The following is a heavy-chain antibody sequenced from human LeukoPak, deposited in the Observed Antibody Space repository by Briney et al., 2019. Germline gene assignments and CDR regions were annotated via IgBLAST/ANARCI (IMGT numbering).Heavy chain of an antibody. CDR1: GFTFSTYS. CDR3: AMEGYSGNYPAY. CDR2: ISSSSSYI. D-gene: IGHD1-26*01. Sequence: GGSLRLSCAASGFTFSTYSMNWVRQAPGKGLEWVSSISSSSSYIYYADSVKGRFTISRDNAKNSLYLQMNSLRAEDTAVYYCAMEGYSGNYPAYWGQGTLVTVSS. J-gene: IGHJ4*02. V-gene: IGHV3-21*01.